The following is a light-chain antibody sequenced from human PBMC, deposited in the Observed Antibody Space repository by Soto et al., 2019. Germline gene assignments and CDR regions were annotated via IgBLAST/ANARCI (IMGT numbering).Light chain of an antibody. Sequence: EVVMTQSPATLSVSPGEGATISCRASQRVSSNLAWYHHKPGQAPRLLIYGASTRATGIPARFSGSGSETEFTLSISSLRSEDFAVYYCQQYNNWPLTFGQGTTVEIK. CDR1: QRVSSN. V-gene: IGKV3-15*01. CDR3: QQYNNWPLT. J-gene: IGKJ1*01. CDR2: GAS.